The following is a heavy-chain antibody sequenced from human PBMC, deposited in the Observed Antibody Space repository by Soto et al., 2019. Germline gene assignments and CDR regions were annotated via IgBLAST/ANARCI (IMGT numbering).Heavy chain of an antibody. J-gene: IGHJ5*02. D-gene: IGHD2-2*01. Sequence: QVQLVQSGAEVKKPGSSVKVSCKASGGTFSSYTISWVRQAPGQGLEWMGRIIPILGIAHYAQKFQGRVTTSADKTTSPAYMALSSLSSEDAAVYYCAREPPQGVPAAEPGNWFDPWGQGTLVTVPS. CDR3: AREPPQGVPAAEPGNWFDP. CDR1: GGTFSSYT. CDR2: IIPILGIA. V-gene: IGHV1-69*08.